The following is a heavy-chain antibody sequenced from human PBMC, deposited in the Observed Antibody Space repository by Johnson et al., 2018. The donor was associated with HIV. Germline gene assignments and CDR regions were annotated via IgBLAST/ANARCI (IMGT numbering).Heavy chain of an antibody. Sequence: VQLVESGGGVVRPGGSLRLSCAASGFTFDDYGMSWVRQAPGKGLEWVSGINWNGGSTSYADSVKGRFTISRDNAKNSLYLQMNSLRAEDTALYYCAREIRRSMIKGRGGVACDIWGQGTMVTVAS. D-gene: IGHD3-22*01. V-gene: IGHV3-20*04. J-gene: IGHJ3*02. CDR3: AREIRRSMIKGRGGVACDI. CDR1: GFTFDDYG. CDR2: INWNGGST.